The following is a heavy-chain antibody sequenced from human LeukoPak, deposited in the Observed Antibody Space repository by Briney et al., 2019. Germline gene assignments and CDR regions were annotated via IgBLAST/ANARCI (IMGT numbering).Heavy chain of an antibody. CDR1: GGTFSNYA. J-gene: IGHJ4*02. D-gene: IGHD2-21*01. CDR2: ISAYNGNT. CDR3: ARSSSVTIPGYYFDY. V-gene: IGHV1-18*01. Sequence: GASMKVSCKASGGTFSNYAISWVRQAPGQGLEWMGWISAYNGNTNYAQKLQGRVTMTTDTSTSTAYMELRSLRSDDTAVYYCARSSSVTIPGYYFDYWGQGTLVTVSS.